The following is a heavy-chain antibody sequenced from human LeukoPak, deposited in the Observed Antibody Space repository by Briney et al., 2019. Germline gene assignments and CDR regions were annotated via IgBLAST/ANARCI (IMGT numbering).Heavy chain of an antibody. J-gene: IGHJ4*02. V-gene: IGHV1-69*05. CDR3: ATGYSSGPYYFDY. CDR1: GGTFSNYA. Sequence: ASVKVSCKASGGTFSNYAISWVRQAPGQGLEWMGRIIPIFGTANYAQKFQGRVTITTDESTSTAYMELSSLRSEDTAVYYCATGYSSGPYYFDYWGQGTLVTVSS. CDR2: IIPIFGTA. D-gene: IGHD6-19*01.